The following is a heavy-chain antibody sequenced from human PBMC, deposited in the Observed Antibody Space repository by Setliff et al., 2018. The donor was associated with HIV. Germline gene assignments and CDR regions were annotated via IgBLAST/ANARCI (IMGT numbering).Heavy chain of an antibody. CDR2: IYYSGNT. D-gene: IGHD5-12*01. CDR1: GGSISSGSYY. Sequence: SETLSLTCTVSGGSISSGSYYWGWIRQPPGKGLEWIGSIYYSGNTYYNPSLKSRVTIYVDTSKNQFSLKLSSVTAADTAVYYCARGSVGGGGGYDLTLFDYWGQGTLVTVSS. J-gene: IGHJ4*02. CDR3: ARGSVGGGGGYDLTLFDY. V-gene: IGHV4-39*01.